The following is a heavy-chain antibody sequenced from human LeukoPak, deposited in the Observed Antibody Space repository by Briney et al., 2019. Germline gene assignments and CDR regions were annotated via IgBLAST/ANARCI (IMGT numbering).Heavy chain of an antibody. CDR1: GYTFTSYD. Sequence: ASVKLSCTASGYTFTSYDINWVRQAPGQGLEWMGWMNPNSGNTGYAQKFQGRVTITRNTSISTAYMELSSLRSEDTAVYYCARYVTDPTSQYYMDVWGKGTTVTVSS. V-gene: IGHV1-8*03. CDR3: ARYVTDPTSQYYMDV. J-gene: IGHJ6*03. CDR2: MNPNSGNT. D-gene: IGHD5-24*01.